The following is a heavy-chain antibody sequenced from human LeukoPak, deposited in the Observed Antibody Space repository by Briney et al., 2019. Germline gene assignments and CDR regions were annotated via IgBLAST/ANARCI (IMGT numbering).Heavy chain of an antibody. CDR1: GFTFTNYA. Sequence: RGSLRLSRAASGFTFTNYAMSWVRQAPGKGLEWVSVLTGDGGTYYADSVKGRFTNSRDDSKNTLFLQMNSLRAEDTAVYFCAKVKWKLIGYFDYWGQGTLVTVSS. CDR3: AKVKWKLIGYFDY. CDR2: LTGDGGT. D-gene: IGHD1-20*01. J-gene: IGHJ4*02. V-gene: IGHV3-23*01.